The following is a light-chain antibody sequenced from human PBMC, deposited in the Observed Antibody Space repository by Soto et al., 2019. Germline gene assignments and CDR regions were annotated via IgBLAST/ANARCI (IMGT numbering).Light chain of an antibody. V-gene: IGLV2-14*01. CDR1: SSDIGGYYY. Sequence: QSALTQPASVSGSPGQSITISCTGTSSDIGGYYYVSWYQHHPGKAPKLLIYQVTNRPSRVSNRFSGSKSGNTASLTISGLQADDEADYYCTSYSSSDIFYGFGAGTKVTVL. CDR3: TSYSSSDIFYG. CDR2: QVT. J-gene: IGLJ1*01.